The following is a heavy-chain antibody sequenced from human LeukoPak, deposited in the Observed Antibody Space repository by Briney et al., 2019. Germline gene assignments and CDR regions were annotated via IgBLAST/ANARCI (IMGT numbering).Heavy chain of an antibody. J-gene: IGHJ6*03. CDR1: GGSFSGYY. CDR2: INHSGST. Sequence: SETLSLTCAVYGGSFSGYYWSWIRQPPGKGLEWIGEINHSGSTNYNPSLKSRVTISVDTSKNQFSLKLTSVTAADTAVYYCARVSWFPGTSYYYMDVWGKGTTVTVSS. D-gene: IGHD1-1*01. CDR3: ARVSWFPGTSYYYMDV. V-gene: IGHV4-34*01.